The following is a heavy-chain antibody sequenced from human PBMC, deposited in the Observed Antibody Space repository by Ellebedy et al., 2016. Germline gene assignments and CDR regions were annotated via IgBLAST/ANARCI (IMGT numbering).Heavy chain of an antibody. J-gene: IGHJ2*01. D-gene: IGHD3-10*01. Sequence: SVKVSCXASGGTFSSYAISWVRQAPGQGLEWMGRIIPILGIANYAQKFQGRVTITADKSTSTAYMELSSLRSEDTAVYYCASGYAIRGRKTSPDWYFDLWGRGTLVTVSS. CDR2: IIPILGIA. CDR3: ASGYAIRGRKTSPDWYFDL. V-gene: IGHV1-69*04. CDR1: GGTFSSYA.